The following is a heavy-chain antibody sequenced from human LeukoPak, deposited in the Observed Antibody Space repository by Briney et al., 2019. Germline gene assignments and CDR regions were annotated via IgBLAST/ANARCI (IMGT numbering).Heavy chain of an antibody. D-gene: IGHD3-22*01. CDR3: TRVKRYYYDSSGYYFDY. CDR1: GFTFGDYA. CDR2: IRSKAYGGTT. J-gene: IGHJ4*02. V-gene: IGHV3-49*03. Sequence: GRSLRLSCTASGFTFGDYAMSWFRQAPGKGLEWVGFIRSKAYGGTTEYAASVKGRFTISRDDSKSIAYLQMNSLKTEDTAVYYCTRVKRYYYDSSGYYFDYWGQGTLVTVSS.